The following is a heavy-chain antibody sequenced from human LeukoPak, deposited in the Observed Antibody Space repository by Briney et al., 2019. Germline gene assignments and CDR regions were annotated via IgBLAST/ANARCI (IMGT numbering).Heavy chain of an antibody. CDR2: INHSGST. V-gene: IGHV4-34*01. Sequence: PSETLSLTCAVYGGSFSGYYWSWIRQPPGKGLEWIGEINHSGSTNYNPSLKSRVTMSVDTSKNQFSLKLSSVTAADTAVYYCARDWGNGVYYYYYYYGMDVWGQGTTVTVSS. J-gene: IGHJ6*02. CDR3: ARDWGNGVYYYYYYYGMDV. D-gene: IGHD2-8*01. CDR1: GGSFSGYY.